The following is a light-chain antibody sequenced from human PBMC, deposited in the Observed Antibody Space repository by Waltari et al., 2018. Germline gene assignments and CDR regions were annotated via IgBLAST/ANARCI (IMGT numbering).Light chain of an antibody. CDR1: RTINSW. J-gene: IGKJ2*01. Sequence: DIQMTQSPSTLSASVGDRVTITCRASRTINSWLAWYQQKPGRAPQLLIYQASSLQSGVPSRFSGSGSGTEFTLTISSLQPEDFATYYCQQYNSYPYTFGQGTRLEIK. CDR3: QQYNSYPYT. CDR2: QAS. V-gene: IGKV1-5*03.